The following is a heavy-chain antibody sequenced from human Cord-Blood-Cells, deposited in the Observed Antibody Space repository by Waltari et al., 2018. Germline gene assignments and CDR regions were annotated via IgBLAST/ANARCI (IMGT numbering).Heavy chain of an antibody. V-gene: IGHV4-34*01. Sequence: QVQLQQWGAGLLKPSETLSLTCAVYGGSFSGYYWSWIRQPPGKGLEWSGEINPSGSTNYNPALKSRVTISVDTSKNQFSLKLSSVTAADTAVYYCARGAAAGNFDYWGQGTLVTVSS. J-gene: IGHJ4*02. CDR3: ARGAAAGNFDY. D-gene: IGHD6-13*01. CDR1: GGSFSGYY. CDR2: INPSGST.